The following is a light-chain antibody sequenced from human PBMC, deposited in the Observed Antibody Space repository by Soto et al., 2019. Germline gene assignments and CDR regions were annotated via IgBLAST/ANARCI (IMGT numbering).Light chain of an antibody. J-gene: IGKJ5*01. Sequence: VLTQYPGTLSLSPGERSTFSCMASQSLPSNFLAWYQQKPGQAPRLLIYGASTRATGIPARFSGSGSGTEFTLTISSLQPEDFATYYCQQSYSSLITFGQGTRLETK. CDR2: GAS. V-gene: IGKV3-20*01. CDR3: QQSYSSLIT. CDR1: QSLPSNF.